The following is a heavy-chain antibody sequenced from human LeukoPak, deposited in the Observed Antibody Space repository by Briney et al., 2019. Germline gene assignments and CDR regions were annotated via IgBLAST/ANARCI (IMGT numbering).Heavy chain of an antibody. D-gene: IGHD3-16*01. V-gene: IGHV3-23*01. Sequence: GGSLRLSCAASGFTSSSYAMSWVRQAPGKGLEWVSDISGSGGSTYYADSVKGRFTISRDNSKNTLYLQMNSLRAEDTAVYYCAKNLGEYYFDDWGQGTLVTVSS. CDR3: AKNLGEYYFDD. J-gene: IGHJ4*02. CDR1: GFTSSSYA. CDR2: ISGSGGST.